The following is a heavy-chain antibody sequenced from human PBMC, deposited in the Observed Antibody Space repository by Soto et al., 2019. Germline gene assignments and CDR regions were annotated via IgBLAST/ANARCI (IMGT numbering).Heavy chain of an antibody. J-gene: IGHJ2*01. D-gene: IGHD3-22*01. CDR1: GFTFSSYE. Sequence: EVQLVESGGGLVKPGGSLRLSCAASGFTFSSYEMNWVRQAPGKGLEWVSYISSSGSTIYYADSVKGRFTISRDNAKNSLYLQMNSLRAEDTAVYYCASLLLPTWWYFDLWGRGTLVTVSS. CDR3: ASLLLPTWWYFDL. V-gene: IGHV3-48*03. CDR2: ISSSGSTI.